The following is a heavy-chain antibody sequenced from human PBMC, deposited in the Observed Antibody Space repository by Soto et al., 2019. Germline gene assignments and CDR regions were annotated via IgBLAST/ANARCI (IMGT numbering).Heavy chain of an antibody. J-gene: IGHJ5*02. CDR3: ARGRSIAARRYWFDP. CDR1: GGSFSGYY. Sequence: LSLTCAVYGGSFSGYYWSWICQPPGKGLEWIGEINHSGSTNYNPSLKSRVTISVDTSKNQFSLKLSSVTAADTAVYYCARGRSIAARRYWFDPWGQGTLVTVS. CDR2: INHSGST. V-gene: IGHV4-34*01. D-gene: IGHD6-6*01.